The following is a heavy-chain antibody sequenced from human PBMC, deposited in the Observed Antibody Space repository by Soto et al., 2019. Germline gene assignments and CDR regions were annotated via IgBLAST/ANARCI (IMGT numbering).Heavy chain of an antibody. V-gene: IGHV1-46*01. CDR3: ARDLAAGDH. D-gene: IGHD6-13*01. Sequence: QVQLVQSGAEVKKPGASVKVSCRTSGYTFTHYYIHWVRQAPGQGVEWLGIINPAGGSTNYAQKFQGRVTLTMDTSTTTVYMELSGLRAEDTAIFYCARDLAAGDHWGQGTLVTVSS. CDR2: INPAGGST. J-gene: IGHJ4*02. CDR1: GYTFTHYY.